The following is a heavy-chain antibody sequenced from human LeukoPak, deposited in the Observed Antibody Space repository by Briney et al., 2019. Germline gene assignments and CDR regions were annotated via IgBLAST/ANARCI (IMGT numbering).Heavy chain of an antibody. CDR3: AREGDNWFDP. V-gene: IGHV4-30-2*01. J-gene: IGHJ5*02. Sequence: PSETLSLTCTVSGGSISSGGYSWSWIRQPPGKGLEWIGYIYHSGSTYYNPSLKSRVTISVDRSKNQFSLKLSSVTAADTAVYYCAREGDNWFDPWGQGTLVTVSS. CDR2: IYHSGST. CDR1: GGSISSGGYS.